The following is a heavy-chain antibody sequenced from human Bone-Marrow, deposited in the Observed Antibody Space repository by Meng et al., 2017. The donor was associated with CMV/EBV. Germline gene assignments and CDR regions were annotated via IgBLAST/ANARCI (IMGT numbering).Heavy chain of an antibody. CDR2: INPNSGGT. CDR1: GYTFTGYY. J-gene: IGHJ4*02. V-gene: IGHV1-2*02. CDR3: AVADIVVVPAAIRLYYFAY. D-gene: IGHD2-2*02. Sequence: ASVKVSCKASGYTFTGYYMHWVRQAPGQGLEWMGWINPNSGGTNYAQKFQGRVTMTRDTSISTAYMELSRLRSDDTAVYYCAVADIVVVPAAIRLYYFAYWGPGDRVHGAS.